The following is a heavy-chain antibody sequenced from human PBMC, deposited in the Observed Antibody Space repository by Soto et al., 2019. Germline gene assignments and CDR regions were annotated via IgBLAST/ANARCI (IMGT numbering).Heavy chain of an antibody. J-gene: IGHJ6*02. CDR3: ARSPYSLEGDGQHYYYGMDL. D-gene: IGHD2-15*01. Sequence: ASVKVSCKPSGFTSSGFYLHWVRQAPGQGLEWMGWIKPNTDDTGYAQKFQGRVTLTWDTSSGAGYMDLSRLRSDDTAVYYCARSPYSLEGDGQHYYYGMDLWGLGTTVTVSS. V-gene: IGHV1-2*02. CDR2: IKPNTDDT. CDR1: GFTSSGFY.